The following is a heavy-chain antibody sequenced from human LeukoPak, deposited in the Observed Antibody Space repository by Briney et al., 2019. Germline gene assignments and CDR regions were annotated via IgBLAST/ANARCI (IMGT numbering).Heavy chain of an antibody. CDR2: VRSKANNYAT. V-gene: IGHV3-73*01. Sequence: GGSLRLSCAASGFSISGSAMHWVRQASGKGLEWVGRVRSKANNYATGYAASVKGRFTISRDDSKNTAYLQMKSLKSEDTAVYYCTSPFYYDSSSYSDYWGQGTLVTVSS. CDR1: GFSISGSA. J-gene: IGHJ4*02. D-gene: IGHD3-22*01. CDR3: TSPFYYDSSSYSDY.